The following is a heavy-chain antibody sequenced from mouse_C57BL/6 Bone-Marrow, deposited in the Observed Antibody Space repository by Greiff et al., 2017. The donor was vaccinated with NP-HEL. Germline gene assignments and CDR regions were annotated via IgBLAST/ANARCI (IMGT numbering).Heavy chain of an antibody. V-gene: IGHV5-12*01. J-gene: IGHJ4*01. D-gene: IGHD2-3*01. CDR2: ISNGGGST. Sequence: EVKLVESGGGLVQPGGSLKLSCAASGFTFSDYYMYWVRPTPEKRLEWVAYISNGGGSTYYPDTVKGRFTISRDNAKNTLYLQMSRLKSEDTAMYYCARHNDGYYVAMDYWGQGTSVTVSS. CDR1: GFTFSDYY. CDR3: ARHNDGYYVAMDY.